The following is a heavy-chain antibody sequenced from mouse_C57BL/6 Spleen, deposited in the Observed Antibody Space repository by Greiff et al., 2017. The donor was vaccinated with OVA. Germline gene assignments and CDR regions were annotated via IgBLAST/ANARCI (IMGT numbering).Heavy chain of an antibody. CDR2: IYPGDGDT. CDR1: GYAFSSSW. D-gene: IGHD1-1*01. V-gene: IGHV1-82*01. CDR3: AREDTTVVAGFDY. J-gene: IGHJ2*01. Sequence: QVQLKQSGPELVKPGASVKISCKASGYAFSSSWMNWVKQRPGKGLEWIGRIYPGDGDTNNNGKFKGKATLTADKSSSTAYMQLSSLTSEDSAVYFCAREDTTVVAGFDYWGQGTTLTVSS.